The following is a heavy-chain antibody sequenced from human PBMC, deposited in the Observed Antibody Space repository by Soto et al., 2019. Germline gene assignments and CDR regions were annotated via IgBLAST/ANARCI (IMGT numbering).Heavy chain of an antibody. V-gene: IGHV4-59*01. CDR2: IYYSGST. CDR1: GGSISSYY. CDR3: ARRSSSWYNEDYYYMDV. Sequence: SETLSLTCTVSGGSISSYYWSWIRQPPGKGLEWIGYIYYSGSTNYNPSLKSRVTISVDTSKNQFSLKLSSVTAADTAVYYCARRSSSWYNEDYYYMDVWGKGTTVTVSS. D-gene: IGHD6-13*01. J-gene: IGHJ6*03.